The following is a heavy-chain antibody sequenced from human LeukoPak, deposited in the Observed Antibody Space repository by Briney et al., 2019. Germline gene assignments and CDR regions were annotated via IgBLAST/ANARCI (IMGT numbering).Heavy chain of an antibody. CDR3: ARDMGRITIFVDGMDV. V-gene: IGHV3-30-3*01. J-gene: IGHJ6*02. CDR1: GFTFSSYA. Sequence: PGRSLRLSCAASGFTFSSYAMHWVRQAPGKGLEWVAVISYDGSNKYYADSVKGRFTISRDNSKNTLYLQMNSLRAEDTAVYYCARDMGRITIFVDGMDVWGQGTTVTVSS. CDR2: ISYDGSNK. D-gene: IGHD3-9*01.